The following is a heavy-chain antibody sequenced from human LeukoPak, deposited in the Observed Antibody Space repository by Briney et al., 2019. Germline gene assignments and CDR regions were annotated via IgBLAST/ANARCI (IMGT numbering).Heavy chain of an antibody. CDR2: ISGSGGST. CDR1: GFTFSSYA. CDR3: AKHLSKRVGAFMHDY. J-gene: IGHJ4*02. D-gene: IGHD1-26*01. V-gene: IGHV3-23*01. Sequence: GGSLRLSCAASGFTFSSYAMSWVRQAPGKGLEWVSAISGSGGSTYYADSVKGRFTISRDNSKNTLYLQMNSLRAEDTAVYYCAKHLSKRVGAFMHDYWGQGTLVTVSS.